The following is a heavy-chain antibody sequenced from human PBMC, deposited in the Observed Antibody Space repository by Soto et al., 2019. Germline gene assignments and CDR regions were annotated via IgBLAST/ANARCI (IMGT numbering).Heavy chain of an antibody. Sequence: PGESLKISCKGSGYSFTSYWIGWVRQMPGKGLEWMGIIYPGDSDTRYSPSFQGQVTISADKSISTAYLQWSSLKASDTAMYYCARSLRKLPNDYYYYGMDVWGQGTTVTVSS. CDR3: ARSLRKLPNDYYYYGMDV. CDR2: IYPGDSDT. CDR1: GYSFTSYW. J-gene: IGHJ6*02. D-gene: IGHD2-15*01. V-gene: IGHV5-51*01.